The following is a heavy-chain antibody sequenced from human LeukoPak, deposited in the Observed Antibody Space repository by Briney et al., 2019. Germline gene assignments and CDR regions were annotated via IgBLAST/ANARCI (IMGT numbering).Heavy chain of an antibody. Sequence: PGRPLRLSCAASGFTFDDYAMHWVRQAPGKGLEWVSGISWNSGSIGYADSVKGRFTISRDNAKNSLYLQMNSLRAEDTALYYCAKDTLAAAGRYYYYGMDVWGQGTTVTVSS. CDR1: GFTFDDYA. D-gene: IGHD6-13*01. CDR3: AKDTLAAAGRYYYYGMDV. CDR2: ISWNSGSI. J-gene: IGHJ6*02. V-gene: IGHV3-9*01.